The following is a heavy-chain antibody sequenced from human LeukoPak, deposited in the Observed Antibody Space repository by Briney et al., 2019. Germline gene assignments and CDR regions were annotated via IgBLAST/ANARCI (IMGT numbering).Heavy chain of an antibody. CDR1: GFTFSSYG. V-gene: IGHV3-30*18. CDR2: ISYDGSNK. D-gene: IGHD3-3*01. CDR3: AKPGGRWSGYYTLLR. J-gene: IGHJ4*02. Sequence: GGSLRLSCAASGFTFSSYGMHWVRQAPGKGLEWVAVISYDGSNKYYADSVKGRFTISRDNSKNTLYLQMNSLRAEDTAVYYCAKPGGRWSGYYTLLRWGQETLVTVSS.